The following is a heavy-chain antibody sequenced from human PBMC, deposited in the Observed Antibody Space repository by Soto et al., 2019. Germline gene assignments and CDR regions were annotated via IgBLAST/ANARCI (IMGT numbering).Heavy chain of an antibody. CDR3: AKGHHDYGDYDY. CDR2: ISGSGGST. J-gene: IGHJ4*02. CDR1: GFTFSSYV. Sequence: GGSLRLSCAASGFTFSSYVMSWVRQAPGKGLEWVSAISGSGGSTYYADSVKGRFTISRDNSKNTLYLQMNSLRAEDTAVYYCAKGHHDYGDYDYWGQGTLVTVSS. V-gene: IGHV3-23*01. D-gene: IGHD4-17*01.